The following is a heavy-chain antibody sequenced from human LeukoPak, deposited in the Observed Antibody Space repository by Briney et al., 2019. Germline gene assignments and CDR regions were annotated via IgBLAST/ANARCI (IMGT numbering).Heavy chain of an antibody. Sequence: SETLSLTCTVSGGSISRGGYYWSWIRQPAGKGPEWIGRIYGSGSTNYNPSLKSRVTISVDTSKNQFTLKVRSVTAADTAVYYCARTHYYDSVGSNWFDPWGQGTLVTVSS. CDR1: GGSISRGGYY. CDR2: IYGSGST. V-gene: IGHV4-61*02. CDR3: ARTHYYDSVGSNWFDP. J-gene: IGHJ5*02. D-gene: IGHD3-22*01.